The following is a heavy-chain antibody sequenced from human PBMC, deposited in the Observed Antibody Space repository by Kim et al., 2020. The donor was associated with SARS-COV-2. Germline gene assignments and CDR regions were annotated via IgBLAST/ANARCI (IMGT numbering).Heavy chain of an antibody. CDR2: IIPIFGTA. J-gene: IGHJ4*02. CDR1: GGTFSSYA. V-gene: IGHV1-69*13. D-gene: IGHD3-22*01. CDR3: ARCLLWGSGYSTFDY. Sequence: SVKVSCKASGGTFSSYAISWVRQAPGQGLEWMGGIIPIFGTANYAQKFQGRVTITADESTSTAYMELSSLRSEDTAVYYCARCLLWGSGYSTFDYWGQGTLVTVSS.